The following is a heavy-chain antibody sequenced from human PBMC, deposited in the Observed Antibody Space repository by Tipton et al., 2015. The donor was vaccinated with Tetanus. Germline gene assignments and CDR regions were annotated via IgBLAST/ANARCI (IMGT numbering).Heavy chain of an antibody. CDR2: IYYSGST. CDR3: ARGGLGEVGY. D-gene: IGHD2-15*01. V-gene: IGHV4-59*01. CDR1: GGSISSYY. J-gene: IGHJ4*01. Sequence: LRLSCTVSGGSISSYYWSWIRQPPGKGLEWIGYIYYSGSTNYNPSLKNRVTISVDTSKNQFSLKLSSVTAADTAVYYCARGGLGEVGYWGQGTLVPVSS.